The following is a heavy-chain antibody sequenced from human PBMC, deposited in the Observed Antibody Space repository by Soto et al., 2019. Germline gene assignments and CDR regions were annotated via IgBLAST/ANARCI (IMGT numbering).Heavy chain of an antibody. CDR2: IKQDGSEK. V-gene: IGHV3-7*01. CDR1: GFTFSSYW. CDR3: ASWMATKNYYYYGMDV. D-gene: IGHD5-12*01. J-gene: IGHJ6*02. Sequence: GESLKISCAASGFTFSSYWMSWVRQAPGKGLEWVANIKQDGSEKYYVDSVKGRFTISRDNAKNSLYLQMNSLRAEDTAVYYCASWMATKNYYYYGMDVWGQGTTVTVS.